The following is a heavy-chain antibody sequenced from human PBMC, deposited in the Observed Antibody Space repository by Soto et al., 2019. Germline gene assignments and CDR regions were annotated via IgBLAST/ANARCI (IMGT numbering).Heavy chain of an antibody. CDR1: GYTFTSYG. V-gene: IGHV1-18*01. D-gene: IGHD6-19*01. J-gene: IGHJ3*02. CDR2: ISAYNGNT. CDR3: ARPPRGQWLLDRSGEGAFDI. Sequence: QVQLVQSGAEVKKPGASVKVSCKASGYTFTSYGISWVRQAPGQGLEWMGWISAYNGNTNYAQKRQGRVTMTTDTSTSTAYMELRSLRSDDTAVYYCARPPRGQWLLDRSGEGAFDIWGQGTMVTVSS.